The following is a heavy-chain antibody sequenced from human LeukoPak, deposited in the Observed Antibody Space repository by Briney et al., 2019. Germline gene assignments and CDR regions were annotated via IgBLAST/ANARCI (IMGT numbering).Heavy chain of an antibody. Sequence: QPGGSLRLSCAASGFTFSSYAMSWVRQAPGKGLEWVSAISGSGGSTYYADSVKGRFTISRDNSKNTLYLQMNSLRAEDTAVYYCARDRPPRLLNYYGMDVWGQGTTVTVSS. D-gene: IGHD1-26*01. CDR2: ISGSGGST. J-gene: IGHJ6*02. CDR3: ARDRPPRLLNYYGMDV. CDR1: GFTFSSYA. V-gene: IGHV3-23*01.